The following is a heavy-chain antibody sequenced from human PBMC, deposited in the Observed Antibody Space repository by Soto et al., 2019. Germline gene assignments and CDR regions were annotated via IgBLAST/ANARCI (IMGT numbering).Heavy chain of an antibody. CDR1: GFTFSGSA. CDR2: IRTKSNGYAT. Sequence: GGSLRLSCAASGFTFSGSAIHWVRQASGKGLEWVGRIRTKSNGYATTYAASVKGRFTISRDDSKNMAYLQMNGLKTEDTAMYYCSRVEYVTSSPIGWGQGTLVTVSS. D-gene: IGHD6-6*01. V-gene: IGHV3-73*01. J-gene: IGHJ4*02. CDR3: SRVEYVTSSPIG.